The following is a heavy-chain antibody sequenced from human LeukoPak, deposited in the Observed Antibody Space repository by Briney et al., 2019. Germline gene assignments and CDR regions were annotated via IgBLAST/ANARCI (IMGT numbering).Heavy chain of an antibody. Sequence: PGGSLRLSCAASGFTFSDYYMSWIRQAPGEGLEWVSYISSSGSTIYYADSVKGRFTISRDNDKNSLYLQMNSLRAEDTAVYYCARGGTTVTLALDYWGQGALVTVSS. V-gene: IGHV3-11*01. CDR3: ARGGTTVTLALDY. CDR1: GFTFSDYY. CDR2: ISSSGSTI. D-gene: IGHD4-17*01. J-gene: IGHJ4*02.